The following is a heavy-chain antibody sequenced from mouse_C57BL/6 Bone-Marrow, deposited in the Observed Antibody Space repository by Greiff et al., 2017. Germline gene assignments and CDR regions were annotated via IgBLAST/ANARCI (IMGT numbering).Heavy chain of an antibody. CDR1: GFTFSSYA. Sequence: EVQLVESGGGLVKPGGSLKLSCAASGFTFSSYAMSWVRQTPEKRLGWVATISDGGSYTYYPDNVKGRFTISRDNAKNNLYLQMSHLKSEDTAMYYCARDWDYYGSSYDYFDYWGQGTTLTVSS. J-gene: IGHJ2*01. CDR3: ARDWDYYGSSYDYFDY. V-gene: IGHV5-4*01. CDR2: ISDGGSYT. D-gene: IGHD1-1*01.